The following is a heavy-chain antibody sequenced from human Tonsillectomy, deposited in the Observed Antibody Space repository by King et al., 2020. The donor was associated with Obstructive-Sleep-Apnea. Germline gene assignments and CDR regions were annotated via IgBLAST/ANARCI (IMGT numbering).Heavy chain of an antibody. CDR2: ISGSGVST. CDR1: GITFSSFA. V-gene: IGHV3-23*04. Sequence: VQLVESGGGLVQPGGSLRLSCAASGITFSSFAMTWVPQAPWKGLEWVSAISGSGVSTYYEDSVKGRFTISRDNSKNTLYLQMNSLRAEDTAVYYCAKRWSSSGYGLDYWGQGTLVTVSS. J-gene: IGHJ4*02. D-gene: IGHD3-22*01. CDR3: AKRWSSSGYGLDY.